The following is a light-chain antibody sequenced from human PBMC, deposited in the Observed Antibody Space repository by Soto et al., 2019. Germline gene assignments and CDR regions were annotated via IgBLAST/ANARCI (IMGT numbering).Light chain of an antibody. CDR1: QSVSSN. Sequence: EIVMTQSPATLSVSPGERATLSCRASQSVSSNLAWYQQKPGQAPRRLIYGASTRATGIPARFSGRGSGTEVTLTISSLQSEDFAVYYCQQYNYWPPGTFGQGTKVEIK. CDR2: GAS. CDR3: QQYNYWPPGT. V-gene: IGKV3-15*01. J-gene: IGKJ1*01.